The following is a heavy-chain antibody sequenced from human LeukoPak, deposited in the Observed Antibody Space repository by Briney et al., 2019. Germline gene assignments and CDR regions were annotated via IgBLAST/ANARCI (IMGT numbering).Heavy chain of an antibody. D-gene: IGHD3-22*01. J-gene: IGHJ6*03. Sequence: ASVKVSCKVSGYTLTELSMHWVRQAPGKGLEWMGGFDPEDGETIYAQKLQGRVTMTTDTSTSTAYMELRSLRSDDTAVYYCARDQVKYYYDSSGYAYYYYYYMDVWGKGTTVTVSS. CDR2: FDPEDGET. CDR3: ARDQVKYYYDSSGYAYYYYYYMDV. V-gene: IGHV1-24*01. CDR1: GYTLTELS.